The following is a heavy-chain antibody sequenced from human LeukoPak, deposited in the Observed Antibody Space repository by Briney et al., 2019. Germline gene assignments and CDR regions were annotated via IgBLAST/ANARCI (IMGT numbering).Heavy chain of an antibody. CDR1: GFTFSSYS. CDR2: ISSSSSYI. CDR3: ARDRGGWDGLDYYYGMDV. Sequence: GGSLRLSRAASGFTFSSYSMNWVRQAPGKGLEWVSSISSSSSYIYYADSVKGRFTISRDNAKNSLYLQMNSLRAEDTAVYYCARDRGGWDGLDYYYGMDVWGKGTTVTVSS. D-gene: IGHD6-19*01. J-gene: IGHJ6*04. V-gene: IGHV3-21*01.